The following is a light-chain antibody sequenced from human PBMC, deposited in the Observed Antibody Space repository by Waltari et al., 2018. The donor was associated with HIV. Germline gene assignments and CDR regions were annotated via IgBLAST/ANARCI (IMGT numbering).Light chain of an antibody. CDR3: GSYTSSSTWV. CDR1: SSDVGSYNR. Sequence: QSALTQPPSVSGSPGQSVPISCTGTSSDVGSYNRFSWYQQPPGTAPKLMIYEVSNRPSGVPDRFSGSKSGNTASLTISGLQAEDEADYYCGSYTSSSTWVFGGGTKLTVL. CDR2: EVS. J-gene: IGLJ3*02. V-gene: IGLV2-18*02.